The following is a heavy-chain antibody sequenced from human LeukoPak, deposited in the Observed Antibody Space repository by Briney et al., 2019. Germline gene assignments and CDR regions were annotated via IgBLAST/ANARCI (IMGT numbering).Heavy chain of an antibody. CDR3: ARARSPGSYSPKGPFDY. V-gene: IGHV4-39*07. J-gene: IGHJ4*02. CDR1: GGSISYNSYY. D-gene: IGHD3-10*01. CDR2: IYYGGST. Sequence: SETLSLTCTVAGGSISYNSYYWGCIRQPPGKGLECIGSIYYGGSTFYNPSLKSRVTISVDTSKNQFSLTLSSVTAADTAVYYCARARSPGSYSPKGPFDYWGQGALVTVSS.